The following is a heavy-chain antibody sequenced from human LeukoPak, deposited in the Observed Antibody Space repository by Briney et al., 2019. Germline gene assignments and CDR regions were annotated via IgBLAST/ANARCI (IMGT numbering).Heavy chain of an antibody. J-gene: IGHJ3*02. CDR1: GGSFSGYY. D-gene: IGHD1-26*01. V-gene: IGHV4-34*01. CDR2: INHSGST. CDR3: ARVRSGSFYDAFDI. Sequence: PSETLSLTCTVYGGSFSGYYWSWIRQPPGKGLEWIGEINHSGSTNYNPSLKSRVTISVDTSKNQFSLKLSSVTAADTAVYYCARVRSGSFYDAFDIWGQGTMVTVSS.